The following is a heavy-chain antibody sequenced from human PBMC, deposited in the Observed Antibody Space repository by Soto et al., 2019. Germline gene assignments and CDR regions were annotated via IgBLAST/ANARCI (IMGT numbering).Heavy chain of an antibody. D-gene: IGHD2-2*02. V-gene: IGHV4-30-4*01. CDR2: IYYSGST. Sequence: KTSETLSLTCTVSGGSISSGDYYWSWIRQPPGKGLEWIGYIYYSGSTYYNPSLKSRVTISVDTSKNQFSLKLHSVTASDSAVYYCARVMGGYCSSTSCYSPPENCVYGLDVWGQRTTVTVSS. CDR1: GGSISSGDYY. J-gene: IGHJ6*02. CDR3: ARVMGGYCSSTSCYSPPENCVYGLDV.